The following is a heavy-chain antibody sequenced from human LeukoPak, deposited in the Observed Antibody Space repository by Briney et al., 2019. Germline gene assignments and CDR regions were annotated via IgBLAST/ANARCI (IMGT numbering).Heavy chain of an antibody. J-gene: IGHJ4*01. CDR2: ISTYNGNT. V-gene: IGHV1-18*01. CDR1: GYTFTSYG. Sequence: ASVKVSCKASGYTFTSYGTSWVRQAPGQGLEWMGWISTYNGNTNYAQKFQGRVTMTTDTSTSTAYMELRSLRSDDTAVYYCAARSGTYPYYFDYWGQGTLVTVSS. D-gene: IGHD3-10*01. CDR3: AARSGTYPYYFDY.